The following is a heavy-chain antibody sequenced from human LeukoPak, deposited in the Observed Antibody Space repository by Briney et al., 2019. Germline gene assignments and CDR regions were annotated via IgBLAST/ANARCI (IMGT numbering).Heavy chain of an antibody. J-gene: IGHJ4*02. V-gene: IGHV1-2*02. CDR3: AKAGGYSGYERYYSDY. Sequence: ASVKVSCKASGYTFTGYYMHWLRQAPGQGLEWMGWINPNSGGTNYAQKFQGRVTLTRDTSISTASMELSRLRSDDTAVYYCAKAGGYSGYERYYSDYWGQGTLVTVSS. CDR2: INPNSGGT. D-gene: IGHD5-12*01. CDR1: GYTFTGYY.